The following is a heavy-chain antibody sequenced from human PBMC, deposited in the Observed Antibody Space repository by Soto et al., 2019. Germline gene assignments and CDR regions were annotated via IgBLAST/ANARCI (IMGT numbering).Heavy chain of an antibody. CDR1: GGSISSSSHY. CDR2: IYYSGST. D-gene: IGHD2-2*01. J-gene: IGHJ6*02. CDR3: ARHDCSSTSCPRLHYYYGMDV. V-gene: IGHV4-39*01. Sequence: SETLSLTCTVSGGSISSSSHYWGWIRQPPGKGLEWIVSIYYSGSTYYNPSLKSRVTISVDTSKNQFSLKLSSVTAADTAVYYCARHDCSSTSCPRLHYYYGMDVWGQGTTVTVSS.